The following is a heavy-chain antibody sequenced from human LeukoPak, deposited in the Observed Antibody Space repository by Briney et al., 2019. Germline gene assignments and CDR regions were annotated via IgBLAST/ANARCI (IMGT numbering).Heavy chain of an antibody. CDR2: IYYRGST. Sequence: TLSLPGTASGVSISSYYWGWIRQPPGTGLEWIGHIYYRGSTHYNPSLKSRVTIAVDPSKHQLSLKLSSVTAADTAVYYCAREVVGYGSGSYRSGMDGWGQGATVTVSS. J-gene: IGHJ6*01. D-gene: IGHD3-10*01. CDR3: AREVVGYGSGSYRSGMDG. V-gene: IGHV4-59*01. CDR1: GVSISSYY.